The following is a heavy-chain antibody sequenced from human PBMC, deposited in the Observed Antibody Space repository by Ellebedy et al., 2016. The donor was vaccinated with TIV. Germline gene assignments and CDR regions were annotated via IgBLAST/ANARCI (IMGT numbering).Heavy chain of an antibody. Sequence: PGGSLRLSCAASGFAVTSNYMNWVRQAPGKGLEWLSIVYAVGDTYYADSVKARFTISRDTSKNMLYLQMTTLKAEDTAVYYCARAPDLDTPVVDWGQGTLVTVSS. D-gene: IGHD5-18*01. CDR3: ARAPDLDTPVVD. V-gene: IGHV3-66*01. J-gene: IGHJ4*02. CDR1: GFAVTSNY. CDR2: VYAVGDT.